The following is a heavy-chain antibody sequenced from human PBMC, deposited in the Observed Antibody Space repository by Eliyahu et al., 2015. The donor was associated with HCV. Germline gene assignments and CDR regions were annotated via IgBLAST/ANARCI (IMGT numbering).Heavy chain of an antibody. CDR1: GGSITTYS. V-gene: IGHV4-59*01. CDR2: IHYSGST. D-gene: IGHD6-19*01. CDR3: ASGGGGIAVTGTGGWFDP. Sequence: QVQLQESGPGLVKPSETLSLTCTVSGGSITTYSWXWIRQPPGKGLXWIGYIHYSGSTNYNPFLKSRVTISIDTSKNQFSLKLTSVTAADTAMYYCASGGGGIAVTGTGGWFDPWGQGTLVTVSS. J-gene: IGHJ5*02.